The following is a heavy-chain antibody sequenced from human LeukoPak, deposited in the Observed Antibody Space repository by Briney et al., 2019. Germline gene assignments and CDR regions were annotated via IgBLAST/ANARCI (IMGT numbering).Heavy chain of an antibody. V-gene: IGHV4-4*07. D-gene: IGHD3-9*01. CDR2: IMASGST. J-gene: IGHJ4*02. CDR1: GGSITSYS. CDR3: TSLRYFDWFFDY. Sequence: SETLSLTCTVSGGSITSYSWSWIRQPAGKGLEWIGRIMASGSTNYNPSLKSRVTMSVDTSKNQFSLKLTSVTAADTAVYYCTSLRYFDWFFDYWGQGTLVTVSS.